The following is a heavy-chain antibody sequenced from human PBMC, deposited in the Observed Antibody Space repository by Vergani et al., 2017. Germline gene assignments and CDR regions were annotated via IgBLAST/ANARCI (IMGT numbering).Heavy chain of an antibody. CDR3: AKANPRNSGYDYLYYYHAMDV. CDR1: GLTFNHYA. V-gene: IGHV3-23*01. CDR2: ISGSGGST. J-gene: IGHJ6*02. D-gene: IGHD5-12*01. Sequence: EVQLLESGGDLVQPGGSLRLSCAASGLTFNHYAMNWVRQAPGKGLEWVSDISGSGGSTYYAGSVKGRFTISRDSSKNTLYLQMNSLSAGDTAVYYCAKANPRNSGYDYLYYYHAMDVWGQGTTVTVSS.